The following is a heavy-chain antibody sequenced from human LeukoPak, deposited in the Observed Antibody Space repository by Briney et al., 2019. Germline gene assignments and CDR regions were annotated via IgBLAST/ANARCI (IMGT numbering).Heavy chain of an antibody. CDR1: GFTFSSYW. D-gene: IGHD5-12*01. Sequence: GGSLRLSCAASGFTFSSYWMSWVRQAPGKGLEWVAVISYDGSNKYYADSVKGRSTISRDNSKNTLYLQMNSLRAEDTAVYYCAKSYNGYESKPDYWGQETLVTVSS. V-gene: IGHV3-30*18. CDR2: ISYDGSNK. CDR3: AKSYNGYESKPDY. J-gene: IGHJ4*02.